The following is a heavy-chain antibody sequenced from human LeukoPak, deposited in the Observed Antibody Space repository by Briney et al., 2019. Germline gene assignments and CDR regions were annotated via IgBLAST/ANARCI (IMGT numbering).Heavy chain of an antibody. Sequence: ASVKVSCKASGYIFTSYYIHWVRQAPGQGLEWMGWINPNSGGTNYAQKFQGRVTMTRDTSISTAYMELSRLRSDDTAVYYCAREVAAAGGYYFDYWGQGTLVTVSS. CDR2: INPNSGGT. J-gene: IGHJ4*02. CDR1: GYIFTSYY. D-gene: IGHD6-13*01. V-gene: IGHV1-2*02. CDR3: AREVAAAGGYYFDY.